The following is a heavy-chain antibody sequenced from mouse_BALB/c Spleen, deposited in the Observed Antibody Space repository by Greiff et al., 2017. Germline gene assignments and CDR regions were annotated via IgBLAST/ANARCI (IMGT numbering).Heavy chain of an antibody. CDR1: GFTFSNYW. CDR2: IRLKSNNYAT. D-gene: IGHD1-1*01. CDR3: TRPYYYGSSYWYFED. V-gene: IGHV6-6*02. Sequence: EVKLVESGGGLVQPGGSMKLSCVASGFTFSNYWMNWVRQSPEKGLEWVAEIRLKSNNYATHYAESVKGRFTISRDDSKSSVYLQMNNLRAEDTGIYYCTRPYYYGSSYWYFEDWGAGTTVTVSS. J-gene: IGHJ1*01.